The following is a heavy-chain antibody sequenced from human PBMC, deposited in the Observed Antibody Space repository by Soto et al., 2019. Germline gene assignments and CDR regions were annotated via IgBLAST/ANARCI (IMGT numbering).Heavy chain of an antibody. Sequence: PGESLKISCKGSGYSFTSYWISWVRQMPGKGLEWMGRIDPSDSYTNYSPSFQGHVTISADKSISTAYLQWSSLKASDTAMYYCARHRYGSGSYYHYYYYGMDVWGQGTTVTVSS. CDR2: IDPSDSYT. V-gene: IGHV5-10-1*01. J-gene: IGHJ6*02. D-gene: IGHD3-10*01. CDR3: ARHRYGSGSYYHYYYYGMDV. CDR1: GYSFTSYW.